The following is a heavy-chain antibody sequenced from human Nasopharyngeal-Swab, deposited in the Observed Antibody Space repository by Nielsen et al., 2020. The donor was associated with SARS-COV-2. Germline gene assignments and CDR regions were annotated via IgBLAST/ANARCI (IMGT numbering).Heavy chain of an antibody. CDR3: ARDPHGVRVAMQDAFDL. J-gene: IGHJ3*01. Sequence: GGSLRLSCAVPGFTFNNYWRHWVPQAPGKGLEWVSRINGEERRTSYADSVKGRFTISRDNAKNTLYLQMNSLRADDAAMYYCARDPHGVRVAMQDAFDLWGQGTMVTVSS. V-gene: IGHV3-74*01. D-gene: IGHD2-15*01. CDR1: GFTFNNYW. CDR2: INGEERRT.